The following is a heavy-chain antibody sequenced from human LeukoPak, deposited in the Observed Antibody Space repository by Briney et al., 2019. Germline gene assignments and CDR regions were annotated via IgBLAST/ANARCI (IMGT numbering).Heavy chain of an antibody. Sequence: GASVKVSCKASGGTFSSYAIRWVRQAPGQGLEWMGRIIPILGIANYAQKFQGRVTITADKSTSTAYMELSSLRSEDTAVYYCARVGKYSSSSPAPLWDPLSRGAGGYWGQGTLVTVSS. CDR3: ARVGKYSSSSPAPLWDPLSRGAGGY. CDR2: IIPILGIA. D-gene: IGHD6-6*01. J-gene: IGHJ4*02. CDR1: GGTFSSYA. V-gene: IGHV1-69*04.